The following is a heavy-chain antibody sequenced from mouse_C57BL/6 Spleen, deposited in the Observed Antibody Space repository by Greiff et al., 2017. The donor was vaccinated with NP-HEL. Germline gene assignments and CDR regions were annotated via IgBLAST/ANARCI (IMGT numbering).Heavy chain of an antibody. Sequence: DVKLQESGPGLVKPSQSLSLTCSVTGYSITSGYYWNWIRQFPGNKLEWMGYISYDGSNNYNPSLKNRISITRDTSKNQFFLKLNSVTTEDTATYYCSRSDYSYYFDYWGQGTTLTVSS. CDR3: SRSDYSYYFDY. D-gene: IGHD2-4*01. J-gene: IGHJ2*01. CDR2: ISYDGSN. CDR1: GYSITSGYY. V-gene: IGHV3-6*01.